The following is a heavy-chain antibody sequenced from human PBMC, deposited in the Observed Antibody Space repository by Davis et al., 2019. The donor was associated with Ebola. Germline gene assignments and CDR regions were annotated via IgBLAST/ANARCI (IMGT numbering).Heavy chain of an antibody. CDR3: SVVVAATHDY. J-gene: IGHJ4*02. CDR2: IRSKANSYAT. V-gene: IGHV3-73*01. D-gene: IGHD2-15*01. Sequence: GGSLRLSCAASGFTFSSYSMNWVRQAPGKGLEWVGRIRSKANSYATAYAASVKGRFTISRDDSKNTAYLQMNSLKTEDTAVYYCSVVVAATHDYWGQGTLVTVSS. CDR1: GFTFSSYS.